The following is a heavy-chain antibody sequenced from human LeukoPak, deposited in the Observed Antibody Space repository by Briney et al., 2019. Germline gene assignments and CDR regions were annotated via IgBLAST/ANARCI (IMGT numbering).Heavy chain of an antibody. CDR3: TTTYDHGDYDYYYGMDV. J-gene: IGHJ6*04. D-gene: IGHD4-17*01. CDR1: GSTFSNAW. Sequence: PGGSLRLSCAASGSTFSNAWMSWVRQAPGKGLEWVGRIKSKTDGGTTDYAAPVKGRFTISRDDSKNTLYLQMNSLKTEDTAVYYCTTTYDHGDYDYYYGMDVWGKGTTVTVSS. V-gene: IGHV3-15*01. CDR2: IKSKTDGGTT.